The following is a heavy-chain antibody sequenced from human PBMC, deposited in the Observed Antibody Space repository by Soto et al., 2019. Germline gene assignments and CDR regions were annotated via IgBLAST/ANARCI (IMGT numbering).Heavy chain of an antibody. CDR3: AKDMAHSSSWYGGWFDP. D-gene: IGHD6-13*01. J-gene: IGHJ5*02. Sequence: VQLVESGGGLVQPGRSLRLSCAASGFTFDDYAMHWVRQAPGKGLEWVSGISWNSGSIGYADSVKGRFTISRDNAKNSLYLQMNSLRAEDTALYYCAKDMAHSSSWYGGWFDPWGQGTLVTVSS. V-gene: IGHV3-9*01. CDR1: GFTFDDYA. CDR2: ISWNSGSI.